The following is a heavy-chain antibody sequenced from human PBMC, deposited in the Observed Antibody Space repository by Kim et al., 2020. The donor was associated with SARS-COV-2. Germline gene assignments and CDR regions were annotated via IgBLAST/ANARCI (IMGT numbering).Heavy chain of an antibody. V-gene: IGHV3-11*05. CDR2: ISSSSSYT. D-gene: IGHD6-6*01. CDR3: ARDMGFLPYSTSDY. CDR1: GFTFSDYY. Sequence: GGSLRLSCAASGFTFSDYYMSWIRQAPGKGLEWVSYISSSSSYTNYADSVKGRFTISRDNAKNSLYLQMNSLRAEDTAVYYCARDMGFLPYSTSDYWGQGTLVTVSS. J-gene: IGHJ4*02.